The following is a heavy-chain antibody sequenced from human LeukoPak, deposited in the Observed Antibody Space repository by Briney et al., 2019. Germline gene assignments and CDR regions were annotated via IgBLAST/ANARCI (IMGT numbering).Heavy chain of an antibody. J-gene: IGHJ4*02. V-gene: IGHV3-30*04. CDR3: AKEGSDPATFDY. CDR2: ISYDGRNK. Sequence: GGSLRLSCAASGFTFSNYAMHWVRQAPGKGLEWMSVISYDGRNKYFADSVKGRFTISRDNSKNTLYLQMNSLRAEDTAVYYCAKEGSDPATFDYWGQGTLVTVSS. D-gene: IGHD2-21*02. CDR1: GFTFSNYA.